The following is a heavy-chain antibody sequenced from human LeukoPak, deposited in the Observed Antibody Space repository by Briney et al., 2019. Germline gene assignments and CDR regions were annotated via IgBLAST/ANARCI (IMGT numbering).Heavy chain of an antibody. CDR3: AKVNGDSFYYYGVDV. D-gene: IGHD4-17*01. Sequence: GGSLRLSCAASGFAFSIYAMNWVRQAPGKGLEWVSGITSSGGSTYYGDSMKGRFTISRDSSKKTVYLQMNSLRAEDTAVYYCAKVNGDSFYYYGVDVWGQGTTVTVSS. J-gene: IGHJ6*02. CDR1: GFAFSIYA. V-gene: IGHV3-23*01. CDR2: ITSSGGST.